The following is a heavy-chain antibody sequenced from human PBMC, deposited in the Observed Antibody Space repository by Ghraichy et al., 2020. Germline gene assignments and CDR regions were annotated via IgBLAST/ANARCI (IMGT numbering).Heavy chain of an antibody. CDR1: GFTFSSYS. V-gene: IGHV3-21*01. CDR2: ISSSSSYI. D-gene: IGHD3-10*01. J-gene: IGHJ6*03. Sequence: GGSLRLSCAASGFTFSSYSMNWVRQAPGKGLEWVSSISSSSSYIYYADSVKGRFTISRDNAKNSLYLQMNSLRAEDTAVYYCAREILLWFGEDYYMDVWGKGTTVTVSS. CDR3: AREILLWFGEDYYMDV.